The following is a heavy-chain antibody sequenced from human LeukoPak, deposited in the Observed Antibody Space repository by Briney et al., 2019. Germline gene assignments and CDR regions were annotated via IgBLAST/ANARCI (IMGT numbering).Heavy chain of an antibody. CDR1: GLSFNAYA. V-gene: IGHV3-23*01. J-gene: IGHJ4*02. CDR3: AKDHRGYDQPIDY. D-gene: IGHD5-12*01. CDR2: ISGGGGNT. Sequence: GGSLGLSCAASGLSFNAYAMNWVRQAPGKGLEWVSTISGGGGNTYYADSVKGRFTISRDNSKNTLYLQMNSLRADDTAIYYCAKDHRGYDQPIDYWGQGTVVTVSS.